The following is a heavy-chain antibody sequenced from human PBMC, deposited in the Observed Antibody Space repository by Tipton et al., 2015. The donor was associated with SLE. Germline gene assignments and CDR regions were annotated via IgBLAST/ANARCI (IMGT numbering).Heavy chain of an antibody. Sequence: TLSLTCTVSGGSISSYYWSWIRQPPGKGLEWIGYIYYSGSTNYNPPLKSRVTLSVDTSKNQFSLKLSSVTAADTAVYYCARDGTVTGDGMDVWGQGTTVTVSS. J-gene: IGHJ6*02. CDR1: GGSISSYY. D-gene: IGHD4-17*01. CDR3: ARDGTVTGDGMDV. CDR2: IYYSGST. V-gene: IGHV4-59*01.